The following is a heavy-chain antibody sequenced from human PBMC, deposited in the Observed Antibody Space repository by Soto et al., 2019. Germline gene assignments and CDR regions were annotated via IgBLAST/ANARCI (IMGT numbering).Heavy chain of an antibody. CDR3: ASQTSGYYYYGMDV. CDR2: ISSSSTYI. J-gene: IGHJ6*02. Sequence: EVQLVESGGGLVKPGGSLRLSCAASGFTSSSYSMDWVRQAPGKGLEWVSTISSSSTYIHYADSVKGRFTISRDNAKNSLYQQMNSLSAEDTAVYYWASQTSGYYYYGMDVWGQGTTVTVSS. CDR1: GFTSSSYS. V-gene: IGHV3-21*01.